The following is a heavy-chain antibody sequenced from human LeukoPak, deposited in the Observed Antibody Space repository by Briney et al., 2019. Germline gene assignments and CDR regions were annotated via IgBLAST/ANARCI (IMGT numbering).Heavy chain of an antibody. CDR2: IIPIFGTV. CDR1: GGTFSSYA. J-gene: IGHJ5*02. Sequence: SVKVSCKASGGTFSSYAISWVRQAPGQGLEWMGGIIPIFGTVNYAQKFQGRVTITTDESTSTAYMELSSLRSEDTAVYYCARDGGGLYCTNGVCYNSWFDPWGQGTLVTVSS. CDR3: ARDGGGLYCTNGVCYNSWFDP. V-gene: IGHV1-69*05. D-gene: IGHD2-8*01.